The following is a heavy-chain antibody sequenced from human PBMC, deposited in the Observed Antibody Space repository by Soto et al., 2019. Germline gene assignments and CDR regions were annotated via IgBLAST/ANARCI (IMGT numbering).Heavy chain of an antibody. J-gene: IGHJ3*02. CDR1: GDSVSSNSAA. CDR3: ATAALRYFGWIAGQAFDI. CDR2: TYYRSKWYN. D-gene: IGHD3-9*01. Sequence: SQTLSLTCAISGDSVSSNSAAWNWIRQSPSRGLEWLGRTYYRSKWYNDYAVSVQSRITINPDTSKNQFSLQLNSVTPEDTAVYYCATAALRYFGWIAGQAFDIWGQGTMVTVSS. V-gene: IGHV6-1*01.